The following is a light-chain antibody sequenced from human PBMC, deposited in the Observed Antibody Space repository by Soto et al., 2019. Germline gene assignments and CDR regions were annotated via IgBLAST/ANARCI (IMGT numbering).Light chain of an antibody. Sequence: DLQMTQSTSSLSASVGDRVTITCRASQSISSYLNWYQQKPGTAPKLLIYAASSLQSGVPSRFSGSGSGTDFTLTISRLQPEDFATYYCQQSYSTPLTFGGGTKVEIK. CDR2: AAS. CDR3: QQSYSTPLT. V-gene: IGKV1-39*01. CDR1: QSISSY. J-gene: IGKJ4*01.